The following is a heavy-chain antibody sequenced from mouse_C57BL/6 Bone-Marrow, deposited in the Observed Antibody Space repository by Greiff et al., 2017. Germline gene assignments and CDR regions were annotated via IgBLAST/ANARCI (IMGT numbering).Heavy chain of an antibody. CDR3: TTVVHY. CDR1: GFNIKDDY. J-gene: IGHJ2*01. Sequence: EVQLVESVAELVRPGASVKLSCTASGFNIKDDYMHWVKQRPEQGLEWIGWIDPENGDTEYASKFQGKATITADTSSNTAYLQLSSLTSEDTAVYYCTTVVHYWGQGTTLTVSS. D-gene: IGHD1-1*01. CDR2: IDPENGDT. V-gene: IGHV14-4*01.